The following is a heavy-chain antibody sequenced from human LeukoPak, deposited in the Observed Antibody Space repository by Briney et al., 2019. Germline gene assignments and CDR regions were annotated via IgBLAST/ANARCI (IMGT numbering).Heavy chain of an antibody. CDR1: GYTFTSYD. CDR2: IIPIFGTA. J-gene: IGHJ4*02. V-gene: IGHV1-69*06. D-gene: IGHD6-19*01. Sequence: GASVKVSCKASGYTFTSYDINWVRQAPGQGLEWMGGIIPIFGTANYAQKFQGRVTITADKSTSTAYMELSSLRSEDTAVYYCASRFLYSSGWYYFDYWGQGTLVTVSS. CDR3: ASRFLYSSGWYYFDY.